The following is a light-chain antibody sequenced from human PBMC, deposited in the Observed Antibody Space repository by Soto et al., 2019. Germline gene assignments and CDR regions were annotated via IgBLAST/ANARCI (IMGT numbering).Light chain of an antibody. CDR2: DAS. CDR1: QTIGSW. CDR3: QQYNSYSGM. V-gene: IGKV1-5*01. J-gene: IGKJ1*01. Sequence: DIQMPQSPSTLSASVGDRVTVTCRASQTIGSWLAWYQQKPGRAPKLLIFDASSLESGVPSRFSGNGSGTEFTLTISGLQPDDFASYYCQQYNSYSGMFGQGTKVDIK.